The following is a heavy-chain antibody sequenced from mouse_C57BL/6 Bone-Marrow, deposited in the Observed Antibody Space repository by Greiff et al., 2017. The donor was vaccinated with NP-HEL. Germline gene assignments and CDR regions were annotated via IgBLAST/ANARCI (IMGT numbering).Heavy chain of an antibody. D-gene: IGHD2-3*01. CDR1: GYTFTSYW. CDR2: IYPGSGST. J-gene: IGHJ2*01. V-gene: IGHV1-55*01. CDR3: ARWADGYPYYFDY. Sequence: QVQLQQSGAELVKPGASVKMSCKASGYTFTSYWITWVKQRPGQGLEWIGDIYPGSGSTNYNEKFKSKATLTVDKPSSTAYMQLSSLTSEDSAVYYCARWADGYPYYFDYWGQGTTLTVSS.